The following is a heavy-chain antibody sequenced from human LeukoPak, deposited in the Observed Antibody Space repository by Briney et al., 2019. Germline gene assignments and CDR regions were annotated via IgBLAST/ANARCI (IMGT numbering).Heavy chain of an antibody. V-gene: IGHV4-61*01. Sequence: SETLSLTCAVSGYSISSGYYWSWIRQPPGKGLEWIGYIYYSGSTNYNPSLKSRVTISVDTSKNQFSLKLSSVTAADTAVYYCARFIVATNANFDYWGQGTLVTVSS. J-gene: IGHJ4*02. CDR3: ARFIVATNANFDY. CDR2: IYYSGST. CDR1: GYSISSGYY. D-gene: IGHD5-12*01.